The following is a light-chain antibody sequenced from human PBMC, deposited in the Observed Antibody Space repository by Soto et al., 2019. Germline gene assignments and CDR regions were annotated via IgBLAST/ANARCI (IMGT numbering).Light chain of an antibody. CDR2: RAS. J-gene: IGKJ3*01. CDR3: HQFGSSPLDT. Sequence: EIVLTQSPGTLSLSPGERATLSCRASQTISSSFLAWYQQKPGQAPRLLIYRASIRAPGIPDRFSGSGSWTYFTLTISRLEPEDFALYYCHQFGSSPLDTFGPGTKVEIK. V-gene: IGKV3-20*01. CDR1: QTISSSF.